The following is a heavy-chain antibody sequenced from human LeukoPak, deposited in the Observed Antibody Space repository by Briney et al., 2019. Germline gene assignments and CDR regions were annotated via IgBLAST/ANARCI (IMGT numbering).Heavy chain of an antibody. D-gene: IGHD3-10*01. Sequence: GGSLRLSCAASGFTFSSYSMNWVRQAPGKGLEWVSSISSSSSYIYYADSVKGRFTISRDNAKNSLYLQMNSLRAEDTAEYSWSRWGRVNYYYYGMDVWGQGTTVTV. CDR3: SRWGRVNYYYYGMDV. CDR2: ISSSSSYI. V-gene: IGHV3-21*01. J-gene: IGHJ6*01. CDR1: GFTFSSYS.